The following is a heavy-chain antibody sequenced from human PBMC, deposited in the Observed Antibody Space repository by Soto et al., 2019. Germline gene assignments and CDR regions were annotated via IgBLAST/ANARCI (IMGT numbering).Heavy chain of an antibody. D-gene: IGHD6-19*01. J-gene: IGHJ3*02. Sequence: ASVGGVVQPGRSLRLSCAASGFTFSSYGMHWVRQAPGKGLEWVAVIWYDGSNKYYADSVKGRFTISRDNSKNTLYLQMNSLRAEDTAVYYCARDPTYSSGWLQDDIKDAFDIWGQGTMVTVSS. V-gene: IGHV3-33*01. CDR3: ARDPTYSSGWLQDDIKDAFDI. CDR2: IWYDGSNK. CDR1: GFTFSSYG.